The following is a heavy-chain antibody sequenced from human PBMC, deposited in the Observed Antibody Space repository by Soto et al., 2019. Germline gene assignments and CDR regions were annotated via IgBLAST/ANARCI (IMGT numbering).Heavy chain of an antibody. V-gene: IGHV3-64D*08. CDR1: GFTFCSYA. Sequence: GGSLRLSCSASGFTFCSYAMHWVRQAPGKGLEYVSAISSNGGSTYYADSVKGRFTISRDNSKNTLYLQMSSLRAEDTAVYYCVITSLPPNYDFWSGYSLLDYWGQEPWSPSPQ. CDR3: VITSLPPNYDFWSGYSLLDY. D-gene: IGHD3-3*01. J-gene: IGHJ4*01. CDR2: ISSNGGST.